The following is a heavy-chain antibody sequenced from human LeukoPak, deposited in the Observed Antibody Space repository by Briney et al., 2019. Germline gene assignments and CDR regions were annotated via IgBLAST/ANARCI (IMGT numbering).Heavy chain of an antibody. V-gene: IGHV3-7*01. CDR2: IKQDGSEK. J-gene: IGHJ3*01. CDR3: VRDGGRYSYASD. CDR1: GCIFSNYW. Sequence: GGSLRLSCAASGCIFSNYWMSWVRQAPGKGLEWVANIKQDGSEKYYVDSVEGRFIISRDNARNSLYLQMNSLRAEDTAVYYCVRDGGRYSYASDWGQGTMVIVSS. D-gene: IGHD5-18*01.